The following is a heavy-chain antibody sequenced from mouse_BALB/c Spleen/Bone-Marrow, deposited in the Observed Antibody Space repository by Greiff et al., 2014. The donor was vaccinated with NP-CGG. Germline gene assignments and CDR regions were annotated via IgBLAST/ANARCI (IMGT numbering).Heavy chain of an antibody. CDR3: ARRKTTILTTFYWYFDV. Sequence: EVMLVESGGGLVKPGGSLKLSCAASGFTFSGYAMSWVRQTPEKRLEWVASISSGGSTFYPGSVKGRFTISRDNARNILYLQMSSLRSEDTAMYYCARRKTTILTTFYWYFDVWGAGTTVTVSS. CDR1: GFTFSGYA. CDR2: ISSGGST. J-gene: IGHJ1*01. V-gene: IGHV5-6-5*01. D-gene: IGHD2-5*01.